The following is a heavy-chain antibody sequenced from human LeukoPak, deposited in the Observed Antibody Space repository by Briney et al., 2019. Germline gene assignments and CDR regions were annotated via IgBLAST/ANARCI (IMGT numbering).Heavy chain of an antibody. CDR2: ISYDGSNK. Sequence: GGSLRLSCAASDFTFSRYAMHWVRQAPGKGLEWVAIISYDGSNKYYADFVKGRFTISRDNSKNTLYLQMNSLRAEDTAVYYCARAGWLQLQYDFDYWGQGTLVTVSS. CDR1: DFTFSRYA. V-gene: IGHV3-30*04. CDR3: ARAGWLQLQYDFDY. J-gene: IGHJ4*02. D-gene: IGHD5-24*01.